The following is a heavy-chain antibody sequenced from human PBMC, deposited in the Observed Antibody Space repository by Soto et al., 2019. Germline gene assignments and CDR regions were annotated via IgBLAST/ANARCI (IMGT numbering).Heavy chain of an antibody. Sequence: PGGSLRLSCAASGFTFSSYGMHWVRQAPGKGLEWVAVIWYDGSNKYYADSVKGRFTISRDNSKNTLYLQMNSLRAEDTAVYYCAKDLADYGVRGDDDWGQGTLVTVSS. CDR1: GFTFSSYG. J-gene: IGHJ4*02. CDR3: AKDLADYGVRGDDD. D-gene: IGHD4-17*01. V-gene: IGHV3-30*02. CDR2: IWYDGSNK.